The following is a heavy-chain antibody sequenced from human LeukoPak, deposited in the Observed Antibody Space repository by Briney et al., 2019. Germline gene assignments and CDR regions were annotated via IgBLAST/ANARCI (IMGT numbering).Heavy chain of an antibody. CDR2: ISYDGSNK. CDR3: ARDRPYYYDSSGYYY. Sequence: GGSLRLSCAASGFTFSSYAMHWVRQAPGKGLEWVAVISYDGSNKYYADSVKGRFTISRDNSKNTLYLQMNSLRDEDTAVYYCARDRPYYYDSSGYYYWGQGTLVTVSS. D-gene: IGHD3-22*01. J-gene: IGHJ4*02. V-gene: IGHV3-30-3*01. CDR1: GFTFSSYA.